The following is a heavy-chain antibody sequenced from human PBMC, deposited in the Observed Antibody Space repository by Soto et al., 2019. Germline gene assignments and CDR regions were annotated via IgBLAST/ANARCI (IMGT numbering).Heavy chain of an antibody. CDR3: VRDLGRTDYRNNDIFDI. CDR1: GFTFRSCG. V-gene: IGHV3-33*01. Sequence: QVVESGGGVVQPGRSLTLSCATSGFTFRSCGLHWVRQAPGKGLEWVAVLWYDRTTKYYSDSAKGRFIISRDNSKNTLYLQMNSVRVEDTGVYYCVRDLGRTDYRNNDIFDIWGQGTKVTVSS. D-gene: IGHD3-10*01. CDR2: LWYDRTTK. J-gene: IGHJ3*02.